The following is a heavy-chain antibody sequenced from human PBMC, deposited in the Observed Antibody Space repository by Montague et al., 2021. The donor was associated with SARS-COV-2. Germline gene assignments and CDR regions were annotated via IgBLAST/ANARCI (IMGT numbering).Heavy chain of an antibody. CDR1: GGSISSYY. V-gene: IGHV4-59*01. CDR2: IYYSGST. D-gene: IGHD6-19*01. J-gene: IGHJ3*02. Sequence: SETLSLTCTVSGGSISSYYWSWIRQPPGKGLEWIGYIYYSGSTXXXPSXESRVTISVDTSKDQFSLKLSSVTAADTAVYYCARGSGWMGNAFDIWGQGTMVTVSS. CDR3: ARGSGWMGNAFDI.